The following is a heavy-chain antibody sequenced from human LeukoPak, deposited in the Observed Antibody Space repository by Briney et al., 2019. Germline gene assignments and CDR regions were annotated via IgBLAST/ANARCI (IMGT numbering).Heavy chain of an antibody. Sequence: PSQTLSLTCTLSAGSISSGGYYWSWLRQHPGKGLEWIGYIYYRGSTYYNPSLKSRVTISVDTSKNQFSLKLSSVTAADTAVYYCARAVAVATTPFDYWGQGTRVTVSS. CDR3: ARAVAVATTPFDY. CDR2: IYYRGST. V-gene: IGHV4-31*03. J-gene: IGHJ4*02. CDR1: AGSISSGGYY. D-gene: IGHD5-24*01.